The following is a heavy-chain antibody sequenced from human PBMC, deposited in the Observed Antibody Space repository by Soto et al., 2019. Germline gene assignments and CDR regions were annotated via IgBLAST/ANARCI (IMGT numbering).Heavy chain of an antibody. CDR2: ISAYNGNT. D-gene: IGHD1-20*01. CDR1: GYTLTSHG. V-gene: IGHV1-18*01. Sequence: ASVKVSCKASGYTLTSHGISWVRQAPGQGLEWMGWISAYNGNTNYAQKLQGRVTITRDTSASTAYMELSSLRSEDTAVYYCARGITLPTPLDYWGQGTLVTVSS. J-gene: IGHJ4*02. CDR3: ARGITLPTPLDY.